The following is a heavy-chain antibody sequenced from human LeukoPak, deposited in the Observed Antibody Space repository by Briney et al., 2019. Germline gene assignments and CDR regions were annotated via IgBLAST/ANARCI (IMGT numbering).Heavy chain of an antibody. CDR1: GFTFSSYG. V-gene: IGHV3-33*01. J-gene: IGHJ6*02. Sequence: GGSLRLSCAASGFTFSSYGMHWVRQAPGKGLEWVAVIWYDGSNKYYADSVKGRFTISRDNSKNTLYLQMNSLRAEDTAVYYCARDGDCSSSWWALYGMDVWGQGTTVTVSS. CDR3: ARDGDCSSSWWALYGMDV. D-gene: IGHD6-13*01. CDR2: IWYDGSNK.